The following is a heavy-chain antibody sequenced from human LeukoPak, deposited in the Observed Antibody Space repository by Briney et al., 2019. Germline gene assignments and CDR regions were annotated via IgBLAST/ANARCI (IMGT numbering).Heavy chain of an antibody. V-gene: IGHV3-7*01. CDR1: GFTFSSYW. D-gene: IGHD1-1*01. CDR2: IKQDGSEK. CDR3: ASSYWPYNPYKGQGDYYSMDV. Sequence: ESGGGLVQPGGSLRLSCAASGFTFSSYWMSWVRQAPGKGLEWVANIKQDGSEKYYVDSVKGRFTISRDNAKNSLYLQMNSLRAEDTAVYYCASSYWPYNPYKGQGDYYSMDVWGKGTTVTISS. J-gene: IGHJ6*03.